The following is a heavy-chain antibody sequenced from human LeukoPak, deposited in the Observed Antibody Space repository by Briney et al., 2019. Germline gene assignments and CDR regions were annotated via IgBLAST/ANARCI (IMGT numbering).Heavy chain of an antibody. V-gene: IGHV1-8*01. CDR2: MNPNSGNT. CDR1: GYTFTSYD. Sequence: ASVKVSCKTSGYTFTSYDINWVRQATGHGLEWMGWMNPNSGNTGYAQKFQGRVSMTRSIFIATASMELSSLRSEDTAVYYCARVEYISGYSHVYWGQGTLVTVSS. J-gene: IGHJ4*02. CDR3: ARVEYISGYSHVY. D-gene: IGHD3-22*01.